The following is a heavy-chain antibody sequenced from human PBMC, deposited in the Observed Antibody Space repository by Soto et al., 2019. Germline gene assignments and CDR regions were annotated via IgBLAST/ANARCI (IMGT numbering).Heavy chain of an antibody. CDR2: INAGNGNT. D-gene: IGHD5-18*01. V-gene: IGHV1-3*01. CDR1: GYTFTSYA. J-gene: IGHJ4*02. CDR3: ARDSSYTAMVQDY. Sequence: ASVKVSCKASGYTFTSYAMHWVRQAPGQRLEWMGWINAGNGNTKYSQKFQGRVTITRDTSASTAYMELSSLRSEDTAVYYCARDSSYTAMVQDYWGQGTLVTVSS.